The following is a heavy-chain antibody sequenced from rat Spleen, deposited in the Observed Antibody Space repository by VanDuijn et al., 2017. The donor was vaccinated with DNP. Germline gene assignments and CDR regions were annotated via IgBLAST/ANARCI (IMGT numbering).Heavy chain of an antibody. Sequence: EVQLVESGGGLVEPGRSRKLSCAASGFPFSDYFMAWVRQAPNKGLEWVASISRDGGGTFYGDSVKGRFTISRDNAENTVYLQMNSLRSEDTATYYCAKGGDYGGFAYWGPGTVVTVSS. CDR1: GFPFSDYF. D-gene: IGHD1-11*01. J-gene: IGHJ1*01. V-gene: IGHV5-22*01. CDR2: ISRDGGGT. CDR3: AKGGDYGGFAY.